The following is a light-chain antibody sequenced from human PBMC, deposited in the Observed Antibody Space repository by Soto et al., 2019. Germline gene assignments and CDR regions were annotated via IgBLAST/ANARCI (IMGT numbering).Light chain of an antibody. CDR1: QSIRNY. V-gene: IGKV1-39*01. Sequence: DIQMTQSPSSLSASVGDRVTISCRASQSIRNYVSWYQQKPGTAPKLLIRAASTLQSGVPSRFSGSGSGTDFTLTISSLQMEDFATYFCQQTDSTPQTFGQETNVEI. CDR2: AAS. CDR3: QQTDSTPQT. J-gene: IGKJ1*01.